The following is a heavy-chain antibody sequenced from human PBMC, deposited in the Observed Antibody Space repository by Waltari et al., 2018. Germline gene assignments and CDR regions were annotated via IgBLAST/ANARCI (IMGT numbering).Heavy chain of an antibody. J-gene: IGHJ5*02. CDR2: IDYSGFT. V-gene: IGHV4-34*01. CDR3: ARVQNWFDP. Sequence: QVQLQQWGAGLLRPSETLSLTCAVYGGSFNGYYWNWVRQPPGKGLEGSGEIDYSGFTTYNPSLKSRVTISLDTSKNQFSLGLNSVTAADTAVYYCARVQNWFDPWGQGTLVTVSS. CDR1: GGSFNGYY.